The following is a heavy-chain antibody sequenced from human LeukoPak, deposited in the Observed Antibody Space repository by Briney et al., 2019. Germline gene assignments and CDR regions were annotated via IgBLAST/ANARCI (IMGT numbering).Heavy chain of an antibody. D-gene: IGHD6-19*01. CDR3: ARGMYAVAGTSWFDP. CDR2: IYTSGST. Sequence: SETLSLTCTVSGGSIRSHYWSWIRQPAGKGLEWIGRIYTSGSTNYNPSLKSRVTLSVDTSKNQFSLKLSSVTAADTAVYYCARGMYAVAGTSWFDPWGQGTLVTVSS. V-gene: IGHV4-4*07. J-gene: IGHJ5*02. CDR1: GGSIRSHY.